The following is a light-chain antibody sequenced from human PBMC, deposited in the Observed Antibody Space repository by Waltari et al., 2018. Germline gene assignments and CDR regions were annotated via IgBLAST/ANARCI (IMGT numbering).Light chain of an antibody. V-gene: IGKV3-11*01. J-gene: IGKJ5*01. CDR1: QSVSSY. Sequence: EIVLTQSPATLSLSPGERAALSCTASQSVSSYLAWYQQKPGQAPRLLIYDVSNMATGIPARFSGSGAGTDFTLTISTLEPEDFAVYYCQQGGRWPFITFGQGTRLEIK. CDR3: QQGGRWPFIT. CDR2: DVS.